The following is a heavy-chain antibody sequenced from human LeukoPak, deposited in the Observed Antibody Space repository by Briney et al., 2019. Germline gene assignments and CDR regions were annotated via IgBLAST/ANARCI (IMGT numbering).Heavy chain of an antibody. CDR1: GFTFSSYE. Sequence: GGSLRLSCAASGFTFSSYEMNWVRQAPGKGLEWVSYISSSGSTIYYADSVKGRFTISRDNAKNSLYLQMNSLRAEDTAVYYCARDYVSGSFGPWGQGTLVTVSS. CDR3: ARDYVSGSFGP. D-gene: IGHD3-10*01. V-gene: IGHV3-48*03. CDR2: ISSSGSTI. J-gene: IGHJ5*02.